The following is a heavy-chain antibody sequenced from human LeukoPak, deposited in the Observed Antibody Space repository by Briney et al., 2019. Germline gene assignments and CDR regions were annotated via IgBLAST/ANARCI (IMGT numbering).Heavy chain of an antibody. Sequence: SETLSLTCAVFGGPFSGYYWSWIRQPPGKGLEWIGEINHSGSTNYNPSLKSRVTISVDTSKNQFSLKLSSVTAADTAVYYCARTPLGYCTNGVCYRRIRNWFDPWGQGTLVTVSS. CDR1: GGPFSGYY. CDR3: ARTPLGYCTNGVCYRRIRNWFDP. D-gene: IGHD2-8*01. V-gene: IGHV4-34*01. CDR2: INHSGST. J-gene: IGHJ5*02.